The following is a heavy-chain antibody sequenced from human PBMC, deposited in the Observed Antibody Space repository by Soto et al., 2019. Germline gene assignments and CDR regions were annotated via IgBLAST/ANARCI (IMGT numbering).Heavy chain of an antibody. CDR3: ARAGGGSSWYNAFDI. J-gene: IGHJ3*02. CDR2: TYYSGST. V-gene: IGHV4-59*01. Sequence: SETLSLTCTVSGGSISSYYWSWIRQPPGKGLEWIGYTYYSGSTNYNPSLKSRVTISVDTSKNQFSLKLSSVTSADTAVYYSARAGGGSSWYNAFDIWGQGTMVTVSS. D-gene: IGHD6-13*01. CDR1: GGSISSYY.